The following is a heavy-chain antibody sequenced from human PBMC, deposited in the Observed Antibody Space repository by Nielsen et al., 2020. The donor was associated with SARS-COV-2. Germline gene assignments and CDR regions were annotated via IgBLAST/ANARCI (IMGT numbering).Heavy chain of an antibody. CDR2: ISSSGGST. D-gene: IGHD6-13*01. J-gene: IGHJ4*02. Sequence: GGSLRLSCGVSGFTFSSYAMSWVRQAPGKGLEWVSVISSSGGSTCYADSVKGWFTISRDNSRNTLYLQMNSLRAEDTAVYYCAKGDGNSWSPFLYLDYWGQGTLVTVSS. V-gene: IGHV3-23*01. CDR1: GFTFSSYA. CDR3: AKGDGNSWSPFLYLDY.